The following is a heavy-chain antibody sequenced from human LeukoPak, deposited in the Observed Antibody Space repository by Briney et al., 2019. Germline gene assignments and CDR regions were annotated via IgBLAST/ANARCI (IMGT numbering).Heavy chain of an antibody. J-gene: IGHJ4*02. CDR3: ASGAPSSGWPNLDY. D-gene: IGHD6-19*01. V-gene: IGHV1-69*06. CDR2: IIPIFGTA. Sequence: SVKVSCKASGGTFSSYAISWVRQAPGQGLEWMGGIIPIFGTANYAQKFQGRVTITADKSTSTAYMELSSLRSEDTAVYYCASGAPSSGWPNLDYWGQGTLVTVSS. CDR1: GGTFSSYA.